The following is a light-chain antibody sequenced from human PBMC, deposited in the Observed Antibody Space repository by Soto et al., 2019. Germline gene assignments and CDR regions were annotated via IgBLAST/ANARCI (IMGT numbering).Light chain of an antibody. Sequence: EIVMTQSPATLSVSPGERVTLSCRASESLSTYLAWYQQKPGQAPRLLIYGAPTKATGIPARFSGSGSATDFTLTISSLQSEDFAVYYCQSYNDWPFTFGQGTKVDIK. V-gene: IGKV3-15*01. J-gene: IGKJ2*01. CDR3: QSYNDWPFT. CDR2: GAP. CDR1: ESLSTY.